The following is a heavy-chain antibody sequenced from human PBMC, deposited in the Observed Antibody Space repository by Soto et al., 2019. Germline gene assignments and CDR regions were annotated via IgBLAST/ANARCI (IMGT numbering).Heavy chain of an antibody. CDR1: GYTFTSYA. V-gene: IGHV1-3*04. CDR2: INTGNGNT. J-gene: IGHJ6*02. Sequence: QVQLVQSGAEEKKPGASVKVSCKASGYTFTSYAMHWVRQAPGQRLDWMGWINTGNGNTKYSQKFQGRVTITSDTTASTADMELSSLRSEDTAVYYCARRRDGMDVWGQGTTVTVSS. CDR3: ARRRDGMDV.